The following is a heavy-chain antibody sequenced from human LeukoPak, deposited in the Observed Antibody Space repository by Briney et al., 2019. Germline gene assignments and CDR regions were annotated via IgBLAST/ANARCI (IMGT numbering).Heavy chain of an antibody. Sequence: PSETLSLTCTVSGYSISSGYYWGWIRQPPGKGLEWIGSIYHSGSTYYNPSLKSRVTISVDTSKNQFSLKLGSVTAADTAVYYCARVVTGTTSNWFDPWGQGTLVTVSS. D-gene: IGHD1-7*01. CDR1: GYSISSGYY. J-gene: IGHJ5*02. CDR3: ARVVTGTTSNWFDP. V-gene: IGHV4-38-2*02. CDR2: IYHSGST.